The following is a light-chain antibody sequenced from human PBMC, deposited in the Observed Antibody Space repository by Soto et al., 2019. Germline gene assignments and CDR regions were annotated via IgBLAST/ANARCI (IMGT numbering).Light chain of an antibody. CDR3: QQYNWAPRT. J-gene: IGKJ1*01. V-gene: IGKV3-20*01. Sequence: EIVLTQSPGTLSLSPGERATLSCRASQSVSSSYLAWYQQKPGQAPRLLIYGASSRATGIPDRFSGSGSGTDFSLTISSLEPEDFAMYYCQQYNWAPRTFGQGTKVDIK. CDR2: GAS. CDR1: QSVSSSY.